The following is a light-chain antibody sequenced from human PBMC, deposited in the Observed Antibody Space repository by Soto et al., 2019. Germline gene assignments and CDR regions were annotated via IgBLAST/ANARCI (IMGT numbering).Light chain of an antibody. V-gene: IGKV3-15*01. J-gene: IGKJ2*02. Sequence: EIVMTQSPATLSVSPGERVTLSCRSSQSVSRFLAWYQQRPGQAPRLLIYDTSTRATGVPARFSGSGSGTEFSLTISSLKSEDVAVYYCQQYDNWPPCTFRQGTKLEVK. CDR3: QQYDNWPPCT. CDR1: QSVSRF. CDR2: DTS.